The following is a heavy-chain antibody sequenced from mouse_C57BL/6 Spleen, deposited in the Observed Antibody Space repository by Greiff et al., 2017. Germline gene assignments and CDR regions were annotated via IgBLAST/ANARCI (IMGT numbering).Heavy chain of an antibody. Sequence: EVQGVESGGGLVKPGGSLKLSCAASGFTFSSYAMSWVRQTPEKRLEWVATISDGGSYTYYPDNVKGRFTISRDNAKNNLYLQMSHLKSEDTAMYYCARDRRAMDYWGQGTSVTVSS. V-gene: IGHV5-4*01. CDR2: ISDGGSYT. CDR1: GFTFSSYA. CDR3: ARDRRAMDY. J-gene: IGHJ4*01.